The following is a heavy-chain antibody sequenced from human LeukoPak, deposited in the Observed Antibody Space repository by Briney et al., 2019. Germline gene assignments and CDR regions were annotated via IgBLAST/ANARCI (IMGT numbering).Heavy chain of an antibody. V-gene: IGHV1-18*01. CDR1: GYTFTSYG. D-gene: IGHD3-22*01. CDR2: ISAYNGNT. Sequence: GASVKVSCKASGYTFTSYGISWVRQAPGQGLEWMGWISAYNGNTNYAQKLQGRVTVTTDTSTSTAYMELRSLRSDDTAVYYCARDRYYYDSSGYYSPPDCWGQGTLVTVSS. CDR3: ARDRYYYDSSGYYSPPDC. J-gene: IGHJ4*02.